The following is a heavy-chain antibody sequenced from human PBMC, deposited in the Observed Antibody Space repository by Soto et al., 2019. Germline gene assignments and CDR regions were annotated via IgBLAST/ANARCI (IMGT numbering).Heavy chain of an antibody. CDR2: MNTNLNAT. V-gene: IGHV1-8*01. J-gene: IGHJ6*02. CDR3: AREREYCSATRCYDPGLDV. CDR1: GFSFTRND. D-gene: IGHD2-2*01. Sequence: QVLLVQSGTEVKKPGASVTVSCKASGFSFTRNDIHWVRQAPGHGLQWLGWMNTNLNATDSPNAFRGRVFMTWNTSISTAYLEVRELKYDDTAVYFCAREREYCSATRCYDPGLDVWGQGTTVIVSS.